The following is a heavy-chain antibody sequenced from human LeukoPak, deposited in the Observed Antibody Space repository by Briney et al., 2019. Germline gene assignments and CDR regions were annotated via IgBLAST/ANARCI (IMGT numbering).Heavy chain of an antibody. CDR2: INHSGST. J-gene: IGHJ6*03. Sequence: PSETLSLTCPVDGGSFSGYYWSWIRQPPGKGLEWIGEINHSGSTYYNPPLKRQVPISVDTSKNQFYLKARSVTAAGTAVYYSAKGKEYCTNQICYYYMDVWGKGTTVTVSS. D-gene: IGHD2-8*01. V-gene: IGHV4-34*01. CDR1: GGSFSGYY. CDR3: AKGKEYCTNQICYYYMDV.